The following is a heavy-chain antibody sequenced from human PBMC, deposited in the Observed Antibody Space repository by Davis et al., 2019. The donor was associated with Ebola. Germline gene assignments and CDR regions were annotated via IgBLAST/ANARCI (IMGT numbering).Heavy chain of an antibody. D-gene: IGHD6-13*01. CDR2: IKQDGSEK. V-gene: IGHV3-7*01. CDR3: ARGPSTGNSFTY. J-gene: IGHJ4*02. CDR1: GFSFSSYW. Sequence: GESLKISCAASGFSFSSYWMSWVRQAPGKGLEWVANIKQDGSEKYYVDSVEGRFTISRDNAKTSLYLQMNSLRGEDTAVYYCARGPSTGNSFTYWGQGTLVTVSS.